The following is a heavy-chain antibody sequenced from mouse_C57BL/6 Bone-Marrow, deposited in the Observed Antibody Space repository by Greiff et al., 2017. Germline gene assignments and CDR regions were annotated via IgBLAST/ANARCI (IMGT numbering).Heavy chain of an antibody. CDR3: TSSSYYAMDY. D-gene: IGHD1-1*01. J-gene: IGHJ4*01. CDR1: GFTFSDAW. V-gene: IGHV6-6*01. CDR2: IRNKANNHAT. Sequence: EVKLMESGGGLVQPGGSMKLSCAASGFTFSDAWMDWVRQSPEKGLEWVAEIRNKANNHATYYAESVKGRFTISREASKSSFYLQMNRLRAEGTVIYYCTSSSYYAMDYWGQGTSVTVSS.